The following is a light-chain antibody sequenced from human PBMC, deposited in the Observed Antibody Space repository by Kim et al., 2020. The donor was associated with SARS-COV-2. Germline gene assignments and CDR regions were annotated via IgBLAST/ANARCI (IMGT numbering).Light chain of an antibody. CDR2: SAS. CDR3: QQYNNWPPYT. Sequence: VSPGERATRACRDSKSGSSSLAWYQQKPGQAPRLLIYSASTRATGIPARFSGSGSGTEFTLTISSLQSEDFAVYYCQQYNNWPPYTFGQGTKLEIK. V-gene: IGKV3-15*01. CDR1: KSGSSS. J-gene: IGKJ2*01.